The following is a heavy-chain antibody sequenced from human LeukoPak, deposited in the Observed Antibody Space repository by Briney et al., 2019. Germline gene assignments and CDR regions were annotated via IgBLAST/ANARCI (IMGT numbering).Heavy chain of an antibody. CDR2: IYYSGST. CDR3: ARMSLEWLLSGAFDI. CDR1: GGSISSSSYY. Sequence: SETLSLTCTVSGGSISSSSYYWGWIRQPPGKGLEWIGSIYYSGSTYYNPSLKSRVTISVDTSKNQFSLKLNSVTAADTAVYYCARMSLEWLLSGAFDIWGQGTMVTVSS. V-gene: IGHV4-39*01. D-gene: IGHD3-3*01. J-gene: IGHJ3*02.